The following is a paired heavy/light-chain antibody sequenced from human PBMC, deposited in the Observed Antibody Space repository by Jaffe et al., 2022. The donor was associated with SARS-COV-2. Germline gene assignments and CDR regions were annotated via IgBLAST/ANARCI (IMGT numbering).Light chain of an antibody. CDR2: DNN. Sequence: QSVLTQPPSVSGAPGQSVTITCTGSSSNIGAGYHVHWYQQRPGTAPKLLIFDNNSRSPGVPDRFSGSKSGTSASLAISGLQTEDEADYYCQSYDSTLSPWVFGGGTKVTVL. CDR1: SSNIGAGYH. J-gene: IGLJ3*02. CDR3: QSYDSTLSPWV. V-gene: IGLV1-40*01.
Heavy chain of an antibody. CDR1: GYRFTNNW. CDR2: IFPGDSDT. V-gene: IGHV5-51*01. D-gene: IGHD6-25*01. J-gene: IGHJ3*02. Sequence: ELQLVQSGAEVKEPGESLKISCKGSGYRFTNNWIGWVRQMPGKGLEWMGIIFPGDSDTRYSPSFQGQVTISVDKSISTAYLQWNSLKPSDTAIYYCARRALAAFAFDIWGQGTNVTVSS. CDR3: ARRALAAFAFDI.